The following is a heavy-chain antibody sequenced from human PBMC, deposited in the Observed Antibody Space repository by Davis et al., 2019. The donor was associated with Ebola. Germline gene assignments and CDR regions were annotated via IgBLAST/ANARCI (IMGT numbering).Heavy chain of an antibody. CDR1: GFTFRNYA. V-gene: IGHV3-30*04. CDR3: ARAGFDEVLDY. Sequence: SLKTPCAASGFTFRNYAMHWVRKAPGKGLEWVVVVSPSERERFHADPVKGRFTISRDNSENTLYLQIHSLPADDTAVYYCARAGFDEVLDYWGQGTPVTVSS. D-gene: IGHD3-3*01. CDR2: VSPSERER. J-gene: IGHJ4*02.